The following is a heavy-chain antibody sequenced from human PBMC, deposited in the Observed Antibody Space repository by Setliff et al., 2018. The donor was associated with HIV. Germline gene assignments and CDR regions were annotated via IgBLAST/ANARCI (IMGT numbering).Heavy chain of an antibody. J-gene: IGHJ6*03. CDR2: IIPILGVA. V-gene: IGHV1-69*02. CDR1: RSTFNSHT. D-gene: IGHD3-3*01. CDR3: VRGVQSPPHYSYYYMDV. Sequence: ASVKVSCKASRSTFNSHTINWVRQAPGQGLDWMGRIIPILGVANYAQRFQGKVTITADKSTSTAYMGLTSLRFDDTAMYYCVRGVQSPPHYSYYYMDVWGEGTMVTSP.